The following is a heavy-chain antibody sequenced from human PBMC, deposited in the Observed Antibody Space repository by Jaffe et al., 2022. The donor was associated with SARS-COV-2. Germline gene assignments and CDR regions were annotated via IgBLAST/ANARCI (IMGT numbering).Heavy chain of an antibody. J-gene: IGHJ4*02. D-gene: IGHD3-16*01. V-gene: IGHV3-74*03. CDR2: INNAGSDT. CDR1: GFTFGNYW. CDR3: ARGLRGPDY. Sequence: EVQLVESGGGLVQPGGSLRLSCAASGFTFGNYWMHWVRQVPGKGLVWVSRINNAGSDTMYADSVKGRFTISRDNAKSTFYLQMNSLRAEDTAVYYCARGLRGPDYWGQGTLVTVSS.